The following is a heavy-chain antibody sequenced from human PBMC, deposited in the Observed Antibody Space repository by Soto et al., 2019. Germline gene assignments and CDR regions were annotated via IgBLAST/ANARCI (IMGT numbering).Heavy chain of an antibody. D-gene: IGHD1-26*01. CDR2: IYYSGSI. Sequence: QVQLQESGPGLVKPSETLSLTCTVSGDSISSYYWSWIRQPPGKGLEWIGYIYYSGSINYNPSLTSRGTISVDTSKNQFSLKLSSVTAADTAVYYCARCLFSYGARFDPWGQGTLVTVSS. V-gene: IGHV4-59*01. CDR1: GDSISSYY. J-gene: IGHJ5*02. CDR3: ARCLFSYGARFDP.